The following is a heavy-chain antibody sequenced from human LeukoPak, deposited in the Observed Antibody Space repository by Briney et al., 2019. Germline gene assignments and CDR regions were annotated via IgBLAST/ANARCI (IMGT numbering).Heavy chain of an antibody. Sequence: GGSLRLSCAASGFTFRSYGMSWVRQAPGKGLEWVSAISGSGGSTYYADSVKGRFTISRDNSKNTLYLQMNSLRAEDTAVYYCAHSSSWYGKPDYWGQGTLVTVSS. CDR3: AHSSSWYGKPDY. V-gene: IGHV3-23*01. J-gene: IGHJ4*02. CDR2: ISGSGGST. CDR1: GFTFRSYG. D-gene: IGHD6-13*01.